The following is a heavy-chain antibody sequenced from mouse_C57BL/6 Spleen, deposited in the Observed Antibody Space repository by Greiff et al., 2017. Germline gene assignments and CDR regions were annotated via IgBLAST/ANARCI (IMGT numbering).Heavy chain of an antibody. Sequence: VQLQQSGAELVKPGASVKLSCTASGFNIKDYYMHWVKQRTEQGLEWIGRIDPEDGETKYAPKFQGKATITADTSSNTAYLQLSSLKSEDTAVYYCAYYYGSSYGYWYFDVWGTGTTVTVSS. D-gene: IGHD1-1*01. J-gene: IGHJ1*03. CDR2: IDPEDGET. CDR3: AYYYGSSYGYWYFDV. V-gene: IGHV14-2*01. CDR1: GFNIKDYY.